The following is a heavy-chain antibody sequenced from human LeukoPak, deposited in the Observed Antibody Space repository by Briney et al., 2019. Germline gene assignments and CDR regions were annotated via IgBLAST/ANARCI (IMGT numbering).Heavy chain of an antibody. CDR1: GFTVSSNY. J-gene: IGHJ4*02. CDR3: ANQDSTEYSYYFDF. D-gene: IGHD2/OR15-2a*01. V-gene: IGHV3-30*02. Sequence: GGSLRLSCAASGFTVSSNYMSWVRQAPGKGLEWVSFIRYDGSNKYYADSVKGRLTISRDNSKNTLYLQMNSLRAEDTAVYYCANQDSTEYSYYFDFWGQGTLVTVSS. CDR2: IRYDGSNK.